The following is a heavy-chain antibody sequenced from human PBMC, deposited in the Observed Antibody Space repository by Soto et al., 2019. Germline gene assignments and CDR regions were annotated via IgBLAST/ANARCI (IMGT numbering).Heavy chain of an antibody. D-gene: IGHD4-17*01. CDR1: GFTFSSYS. Sequence: GGSLRLSCAASGFTFSSYSMNWVLQAPGKGLEWVSSISSSSSYIYYADSVKGRFTISRDNAKNSLYLQMNSLRAEDTAVYYCAREGGDYVGAFDIWGQGTMVTVSS. CDR2: ISSSSSYI. V-gene: IGHV3-21*01. J-gene: IGHJ3*02. CDR3: AREGGDYVGAFDI.